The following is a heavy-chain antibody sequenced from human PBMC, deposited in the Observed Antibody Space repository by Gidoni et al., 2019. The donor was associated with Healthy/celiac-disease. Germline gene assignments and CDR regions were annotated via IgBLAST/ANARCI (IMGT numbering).Heavy chain of an antibody. CDR1: GFTFRSYG. J-gene: IGHJ4*02. CDR2: IWYDGSNK. V-gene: IGHV3-33*01. CDR3: ARGLRDYDSSGYSLDY. Sequence: QVQLVESGGGVVQPGRSLRLSCAASGFTFRSYGMHWVRQAPGKGLEWVAVIWYDGSNKYYADSVKGRFTISRDNSKNTLYLQMNSLRAEDTAVYYCARGLRDYDSSGYSLDYWGQGTLVTVSS. D-gene: IGHD3-22*01.